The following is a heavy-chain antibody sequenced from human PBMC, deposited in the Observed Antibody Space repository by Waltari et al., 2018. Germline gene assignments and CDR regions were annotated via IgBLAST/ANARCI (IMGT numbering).Heavy chain of an antibody. J-gene: IGHJ4*02. CDR3: ARRKDRGAIDY. Sequence: EVLLEQSGVEVKKPGESLKISCKGSGYRFTSNWIAWVRQMPGKGLEWMGIIYPGDSDTRYSPSFQGQVTISADKSISTAYLQWSSLKASDTAIYYCARRKDRGAIDYWGQGTLVTVSS. D-gene: IGHD2-15*01. V-gene: IGHV5-51*01. CDR1: GYRFTSNW. CDR2: IYPGDSDT.